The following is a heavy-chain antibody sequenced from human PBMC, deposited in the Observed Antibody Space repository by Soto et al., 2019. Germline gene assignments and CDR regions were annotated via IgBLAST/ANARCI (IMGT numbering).Heavy chain of an antibody. CDR2: ISGSGGST. CDR3: AKDHRGATPV. D-gene: IGHD1-26*01. Sequence: EVQLLESGGGLVQPGGSLRLSCAASGFTFSSYAMSWVRQAPGKGMEWGSAISGSGGSTYYADSVKGRVTISRDNPKNTLNMQMNSLRAEDTSVYYCAKDHRGATPVWGQGTLVTVSS. CDR1: GFTFSSYA. V-gene: IGHV3-23*01. J-gene: IGHJ4*02.